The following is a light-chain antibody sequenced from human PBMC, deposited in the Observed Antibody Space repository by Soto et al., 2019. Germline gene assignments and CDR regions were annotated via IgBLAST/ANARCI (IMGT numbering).Light chain of an antibody. V-gene: IGKV3-11*01. CDR3: QQRSNWPPPIT. Sequence: EIVLTQSPATLSLSPGKRATLSCRASQSVSSYLAWYQQNPGQAPRLLIYDASNRATGIPARFSGSGSGTDFALTIISLDPEDFAVYYCQQRSNWPPPITFGQGTRLEIK. J-gene: IGKJ5*01. CDR2: DAS. CDR1: QSVSSY.